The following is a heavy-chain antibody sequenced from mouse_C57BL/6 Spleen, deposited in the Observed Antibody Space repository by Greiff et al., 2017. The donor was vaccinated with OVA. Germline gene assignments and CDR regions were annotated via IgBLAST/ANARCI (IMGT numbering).Heavy chain of an antibody. CDR1: GYSITGGYY. V-gene: IGHV3-6*01. CDR2: ISYDGSN. J-gene: IGHJ1*01. CDR3: ARNSNYAYWYFAF. D-gene: IGHD2-5*01. Sequence: VQLKQSGPGLVKPSQSLSLTCYVTGYSITGGYYWKWIRQFPRNKLEWVGYISYDGSNNYNQSFKNRITFTRDTSKNQFFLKFKSVTTEDTATYYCARNSNYAYWYFAFWGPGTTVTVSS.